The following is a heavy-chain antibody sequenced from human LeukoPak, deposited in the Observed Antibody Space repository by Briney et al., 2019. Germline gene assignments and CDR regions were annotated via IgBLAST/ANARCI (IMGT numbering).Heavy chain of an antibody. CDR2: IYYRGST. J-gene: IGHJ4*02. Sequence: PSETLSLTCTVSGGSISSYYWSWIRQPPGKGLEGIGYIYYRGSTNYNPSLKSRVTISVDTSKNQFSLKLSSVTAADTAVYYCARGYCSGGSCYSFDYWGQGTLVTVSS. CDR1: GGSISSYY. CDR3: ARGYCSGGSCYSFDY. V-gene: IGHV4-59*01. D-gene: IGHD2-15*01.